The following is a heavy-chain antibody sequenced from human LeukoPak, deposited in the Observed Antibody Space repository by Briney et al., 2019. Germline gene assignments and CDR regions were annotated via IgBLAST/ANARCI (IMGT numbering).Heavy chain of an antibody. J-gene: IGHJ5*02. V-gene: IGHV1-8*01. Sequence: ASVKVSCKASGYTFTSYDINWVRQATGQGLEWMGWMNPNRGNTGYAQKFQGRVTMTRNTSISTAYMELSSLRSEDTAVYYCAVGVYGDYENWFDPWGQGTLVTVSS. CDR3: AVGVYGDYENWFDP. CDR1: GYTFTSYD. CDR2: MNPNRGNT. D-gene: IGHD4-17*01.